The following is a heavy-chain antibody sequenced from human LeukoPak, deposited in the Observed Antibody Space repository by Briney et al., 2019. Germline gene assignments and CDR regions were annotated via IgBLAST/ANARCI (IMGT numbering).Heavy chain of an antibody. CDR3: AREWGHVSLWFGELLSGNWFDP. Sequence: SQTLSLTCTVSGGSISSGSYYWGWIRQPPGKGLEWIGSIYHSGSTYYNPSLKSRVTISVDTSKNQFSLKLSSVTAADTAVYYCAREWGHVSLWFGELLSGNWFDPWGQGTLVTVSS. V-gene: IGHV4-39*07. D-gene: IGHD3-10*01. J-gene: IGHJ5*02. CDR1: GGSISSGSYY. CDR2: IYHSGST.